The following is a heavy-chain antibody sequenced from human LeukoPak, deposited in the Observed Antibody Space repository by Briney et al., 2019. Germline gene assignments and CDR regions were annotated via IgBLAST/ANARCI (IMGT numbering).Heavy chain of an antibody. J-gene: IGHJ6*03. V-gene: IGHV4-59*01. CDR2: IFYTGST. Sequence: PSETLSLTCTVSGGSINTYYWSWIRQPPGKGLEWIGYIFYTGSTNYKPSLKSRVTISVDTSKNEFSLKLSSVTAADTAVYYCARHESGYYMDVRGKGTTVTVSS. CDR1: GGSINTYY. CDR3: ARHESGYYMDV.